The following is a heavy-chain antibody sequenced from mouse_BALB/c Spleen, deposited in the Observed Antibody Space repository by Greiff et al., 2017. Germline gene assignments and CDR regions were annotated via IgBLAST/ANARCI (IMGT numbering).Heavy chain of an antibody. CDR3: TRGSYYGSSWYFDV. J-gene: IGHJ1*01. D-gene: IGHD1-1*01. Sequence: EVQVVESGTVLARPGASVKMSCKASGYTFTSYWMHWVKQRPGQGLEWIGAIYPGNSDTSYNQKFKGKAKLTAVTSTSTAYMELSSLTNEDSAVYYCTRGSYYGSSWYFDVWGAGTTVTVSS. CDR2: IYPGNSDT. V-gene: IGHV1-5*01. CDR1: GYTFTSYW.